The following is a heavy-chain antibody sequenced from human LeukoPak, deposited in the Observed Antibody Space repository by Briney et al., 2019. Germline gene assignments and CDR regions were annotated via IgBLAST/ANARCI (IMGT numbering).Heavy chain of an antibody. Sequence: SETLSLTCTVSGGSMSSSSYYWGWIRQPPGKGLEWIGSIFYSGSTYYNPSLKSRVTISVDTSKNQFSLKLSSVTAADTAVYYCARARSGPRSGGLDYWGQGTLVTVSS. CDR2: IFYSGST. J-gene: IGHJ4*02. CDR1: GGSMSSSSYY. V-gene: IGHV4-39*07. CDR3: ARARSGPRSGGLDY. D-gene: IGHD2-8*02.